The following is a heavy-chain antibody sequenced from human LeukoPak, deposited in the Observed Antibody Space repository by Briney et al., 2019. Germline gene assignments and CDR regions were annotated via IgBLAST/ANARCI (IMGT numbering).Heavy chain of an antibody. J-gene: IGHJ4*02. CDR1: GGSISSYY. Sequence: SETLSLTCTVSGGSISSYYWSWIRQPAGKGLEWIGRIYTSASTNYNPSLKSRVTMSVDTSKNQFSLKLSSVTAADTAVYYCAGGTLRLGELSLGYWGQGTLVTVSS. D-gene: IGHD3-16*02. CDR3: AGGTLRLGELSLGY. CDR2: IYTSAST. V-gene: IGHV4-4*07.